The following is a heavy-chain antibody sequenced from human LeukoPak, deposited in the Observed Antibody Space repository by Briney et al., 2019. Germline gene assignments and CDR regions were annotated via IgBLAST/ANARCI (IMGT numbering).Heavy chain of an antibody. Sequence: GSSVKVSCKASGGTFSSYAISWVRQAPGQGLEWMGGIIPIFGTANYAQKFQGRVTITPEESTSTAYMELSSLRSEDTAVYYCARPRIAAAGTDNYYYYMDVWGKGTTVTVSS. CDR1: GGTFSSYA. CDR2: IIPIFGTA. V-gene: IGHV1-69*01. D-gene: IGHD6-13*01. CDR3: ARPRIAAAGTDNYYYYMDV. J-gene: IGHJ6*03.